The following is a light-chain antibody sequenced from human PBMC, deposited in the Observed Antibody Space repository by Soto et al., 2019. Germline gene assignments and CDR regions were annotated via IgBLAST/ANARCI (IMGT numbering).Light chain of an antibody. J-gene: IGKJ4*01. Sequence: IQLTQSPSFLSASIGDRVTITCRASQDFRSYLAWYQQKPGKAPKLLIYVGSTLQSGVPSRFSGSGSGTEFTLTISSVQSEDFATYYCQQLNSFPLTFGGGTKVDIK. V-gene: IGKV1-9*01. CDR1: QDFRSY. CDR3: QQLNSFPLT. CDR2: VGS.